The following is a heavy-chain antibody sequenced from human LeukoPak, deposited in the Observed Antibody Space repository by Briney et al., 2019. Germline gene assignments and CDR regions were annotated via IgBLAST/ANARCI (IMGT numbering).Heavy chain of an antibody. V-gene: IGHV4-4*07. Sequence: SETLSLTCIVSGGSISSYYWSWIRQPAGKGLEWIGRIYTSGSTNYNPSLKSRVTISVDKSKNQFSLKLSSVTAADTAVYYCARDLRDSSGYTNGVFDYWGQGTLVTVSS. J-gene: IGHJ4*02. CDR3: ARDLRDSSGYTNGVFDY. CDR1: GGSISSYY. CDR2: IYTSGST. D-gene: IGHD3-22*01.